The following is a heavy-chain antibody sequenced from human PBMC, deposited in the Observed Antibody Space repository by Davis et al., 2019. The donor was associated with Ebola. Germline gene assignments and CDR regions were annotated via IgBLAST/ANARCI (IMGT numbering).Heavy chain of an antibody. J-gene: IGHJ6*02. V-gene: IGHV4-34*01. CDR2: INYSGAI. CDR3: ARGYYYYGMDV. CDR1: DGSLSPYY. Sequence: PSETLSLTCGVSDGSLSPYYWAWIRQPPGKGLEWIGEINYSGAIKFNPSLRSRVTISVDKSKNQVSLNLTSVTAADTAVYYCARGYYYYGMDVWGQGTTVTVYS.